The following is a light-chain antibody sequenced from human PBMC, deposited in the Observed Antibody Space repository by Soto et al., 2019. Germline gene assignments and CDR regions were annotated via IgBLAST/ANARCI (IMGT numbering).Light chain of an antibody. J-gene: IGKJ4*01. CDR1: QSVSSCY. Sequence: EIVLTQSPGTLSLSPGERATLSCRASQSVSSCYLAWYQQKPGQAPRLLIYGASSRATGIPDRFSGSGSGTDFTLTISRLEPEDFAVYYCQQYGSSPPRFTFGGGNKVEIK. CDR2: GAS. CDR3: QQYGSSPPRFT. V-gene: IGKV3-20*01.